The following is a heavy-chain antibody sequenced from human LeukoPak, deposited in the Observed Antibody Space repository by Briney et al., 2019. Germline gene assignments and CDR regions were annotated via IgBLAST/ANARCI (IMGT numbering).Heavy chain of an antibody. CDR2: ISYDGSNK. Sequence: PGGSLRLSCTASGFTFSGYAMHWVRQAPGKGLEWVAVISYDGSNKYYADSVKGRFTISRDNSKNTLYLQMNSLRAEDTAVYYCARDRIKLLWFGEFLDYWGQGTLVTVSS. J-gene: IGHJ4*02. CDR3: ARDRIKLLWFGEFLDY. CDR1: GFTFSGYA. V-gene: IGHV3-30*04. D-gene: IGHD3-10*01.